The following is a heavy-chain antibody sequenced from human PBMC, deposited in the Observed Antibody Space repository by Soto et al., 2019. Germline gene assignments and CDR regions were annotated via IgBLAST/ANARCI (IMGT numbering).Heavy chain of an antibody. V-gene: IGHV4-34*01. Sequence: SETLSLTCAVYGGSFSGYYWSWIRQPPGKGLEWIGEISHGGTTNYAPSLKSRVTISLDTSKNQFSLKLSSLTAADTAVYYCARDKITGLFDYWGQGTLVTVSS. CDR2: ISHGGTT. D-gene: IGHD2-8*02. J-gene: IGHJ4*02. CDR3: ARDKITGLFDY. CDR1: GGSFSGYY.